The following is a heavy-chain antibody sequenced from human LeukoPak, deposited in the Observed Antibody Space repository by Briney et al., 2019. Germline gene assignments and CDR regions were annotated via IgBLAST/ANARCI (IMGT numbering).Heavy chain of an antibody. V-gene: IGHV4-34*01. Sequence: SETLSLTCAVYGGSFSGYYWSWIRQPPGKGLEWIGETNHSGSTNYNPSLKSRVTISVDTPKNQFSLKLSSVTAADTAVYYCARGGYDYVWGSYRQHDFDYWGQGTLVTVSS. CDR1: GGSFSGYY. CDR3: ARGGYDYVWGSYRQHDFDY. J-gene: IGHJ4*02. CDR2: TNHSGST. D-gene: IGHD3-16*02.